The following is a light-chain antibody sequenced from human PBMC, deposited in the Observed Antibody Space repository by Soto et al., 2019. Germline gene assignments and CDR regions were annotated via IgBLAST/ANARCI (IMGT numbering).Light chain of an antibody. Sequence: DIQMTQSPSTLSASVGDRVTLTCRASQSISTWLAWYQQKPGKAPRLLIYDASSLASGVPSRFSGSGSGTDFTLTISSLEPDDFATYYCQHCNTSWTFGQGTKVDIK. CDR1: QSISTW. J-gene: IGKJ1*01. CDR3: QHCNTSWT. CDR2: DAS. V-gene: IGKV1-5*01.